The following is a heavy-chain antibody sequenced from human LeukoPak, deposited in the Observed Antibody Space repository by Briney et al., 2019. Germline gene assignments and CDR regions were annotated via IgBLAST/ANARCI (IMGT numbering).Heavy chain of an antibody. CDR1: GFTFSSYG. CDR2: ISYDGSNK. CDR3: AKSLHDYVWGSYRSSLDY. V-gene: IGHV3-30*18. J-gene: IGHJ4*02. D-gene: IGHD3-16*02. Sequence: GGSLRLSCAASGFTFSSYGMHWVRQAPGKGLEWVAVISYDGSNKYYADSVKGRLTISRDNSKNTLYLQMNSLRAEDTAVYYCAKSLHDYVWGSYRSSLDYWGQGTLVTVSS.